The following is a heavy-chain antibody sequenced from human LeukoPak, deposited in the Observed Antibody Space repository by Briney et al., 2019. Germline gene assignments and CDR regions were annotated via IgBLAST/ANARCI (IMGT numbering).Heavy chain of an antibody. Sequence: PSQTLSLSCTVSGGSISSTDHYWNWLRQPPGKGLEWIGNISHSGRTSYNPSLKSRVTISVDTSKNHFSLKLKCVTAADTAVYYCARGDGEDVVCDCWGQGTLVTVSS. V-gene: IGHV4-30-4*08. CDR1: GGSISSTDHY. J-gene: IGHJ4*02. D-gene: IGHD3-10*02. CDR3: ARGDGEDVVCDC. CDR2: ISHSGRT.